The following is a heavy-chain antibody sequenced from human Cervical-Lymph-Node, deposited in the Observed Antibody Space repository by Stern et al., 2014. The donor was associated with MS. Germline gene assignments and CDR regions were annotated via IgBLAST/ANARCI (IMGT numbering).Heavy chain of an antibody. J-gene: IGHJ4*02. CDR1: ADSFTNYW. CDR2: IYPDDSDT. CDR3: ARTTSFYYGYVDY. D-gene: IGHD4-17*01. Sequence: VQLVQSGKEIKKPGESLKISCKGSADSFTNYWIGWGRQKPGNGLEWMGIIYPDDSDTRYSPSFQGQVTISADRSISTAYLHWNTLNASDTAVYYCARTTSFYYGYVDYWGQGTLVTVS. V-gene: IGHV5-51*01.